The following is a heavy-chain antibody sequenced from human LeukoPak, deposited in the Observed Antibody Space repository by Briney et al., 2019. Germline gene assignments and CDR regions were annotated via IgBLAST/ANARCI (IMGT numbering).Heavy chain of an antibody. Sequence: PGGSLRLSCAASGFTFSNAWMNWVRQAPGKGLEWVSVIYSGGSTYYADSVKGRFTLSRHNSKNTLYLQMNSLRAEDTAVYYCARVGGYGDYSFSYWGQGTLVTVSS. CDR3: ARVGGYGDYSFSY. J-gene: IGHJ4*02. D-gene: IGHD4-17*01. V-gene: IGHV3-53*04. CDR1: GFTFSNAW. CDR2: IYSGGST.